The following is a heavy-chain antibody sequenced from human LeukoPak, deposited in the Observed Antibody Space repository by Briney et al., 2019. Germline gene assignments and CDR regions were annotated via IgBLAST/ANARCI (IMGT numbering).Heavy chain of an antibody. CDR1: SGSISSSSYY. J-gene: IGHJ5*02. V-gene: IGHV4-39*01. D-gene: IGHD6-13*01. CDR3: SRLRTVAAAGIIWFDP. CDR2: IYYSGST. Sequence: SETLSLTCTVSSGSISSSSYYWGWIRQPPGKGLEWIGSIYYSGSTYYNPPLKSRVTISVDTSKNQFSLKLSSVTAADTAVYYCSRLRTVAAAGIIWFDPWGQGTLVTVSS.